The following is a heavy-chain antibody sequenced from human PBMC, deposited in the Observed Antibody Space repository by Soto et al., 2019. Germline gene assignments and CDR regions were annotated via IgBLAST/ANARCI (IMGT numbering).Heavy chain of an antibody. Sequence: SLRLSCVAPGFTFENYAMSWVRQAPGKGLEWVSAISGSGGTTYYSDSVKGRFTISRDNSKNTVYLQMNDLRVEDAAEYFCAKDSWAIFGVPAGEYYAMDVWGQGTTVTVSS. CDR1: GFTFENYA. V-gene: IGHV3-23*01. CDR3: AKDSWAIFGVPAGEYYAMDV. D-gene: IGHD3-3*01. J-gene: IGHJ6*02. CDR2: ISGSGGTT.